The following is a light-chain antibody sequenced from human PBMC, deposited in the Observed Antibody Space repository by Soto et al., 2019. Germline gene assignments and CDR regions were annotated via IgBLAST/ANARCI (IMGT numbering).Light chain of an antibody. Sequence: QSVLTQPASVSGSPGQSITISCTGTSNNYVSWYQQHPGKAPELIIYEVSNRPSKISDRFSGPKSGSTASLTISGLQAEDEATYYCSSFTSTTTLYVFGAGTKVTVL. CDR3: SSFTSTTTLYV. V-gene: IGLV2-14*01. CDR1: SNNY. J-gene: IGLJ1*01. CDR2: EVS.